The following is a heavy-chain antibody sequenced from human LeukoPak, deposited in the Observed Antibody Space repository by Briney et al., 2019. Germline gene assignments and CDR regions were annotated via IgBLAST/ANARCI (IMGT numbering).Heavy chain of an antibody. V-gene: IGHV3-48*04. CDR3: ARGGAYFDY. J-gene: IGHJ4*02. D-gene: IGHD1-26*01. CDR2: IGRNISAI. CDR1: GFTFSDYS. Sequence: GSLRLSCAASGFTFSDYSMNWVRQAPGKRLEWVSYIGRNISAIYYADSVRGRVTISRDNAKNSLYLQMNSLRAEDTAVYYCARGGAYFDYWGQGTLVTVSS.